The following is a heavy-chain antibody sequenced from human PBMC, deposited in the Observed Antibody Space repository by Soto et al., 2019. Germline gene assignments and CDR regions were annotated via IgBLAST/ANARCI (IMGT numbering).Heavy chain of an antibody. Sequence: EVQLVESGGGLVQPGGSLTLSCAASGFTFSIYGMYWVRQAPGKGLEWLSFITGSSNIIYYADSVKGRFTISRDNAQNSLYLQMNSLSDEDTAVYYCARGGATANSDGMDVWGQGTTVTVSS. CDR2: ITGSSNII. CDR1: GFTFSIYG. V-gene: IGHV3-48*02. J-gene: IGHJ6*02. CDR3: ARGGATANSDGMDV. D-gene: IGHD2-21*02.